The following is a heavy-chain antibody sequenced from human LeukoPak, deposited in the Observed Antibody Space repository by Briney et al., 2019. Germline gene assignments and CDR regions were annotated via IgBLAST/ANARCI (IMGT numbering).Heavy chain of an antibody. CDR2: IINDGITT. Sequence: PGGSLRLSCAASGLTFQNTWMHCIRQAPGEGLVWVSRIINDGITTTYADSVKGRFTISRDNAKKTLYLQMNSLRADDAAVYYCAADGEYAFLVWGQGTMVTVSS. CDR1: GLTFQNTW. D-gene: IGHD2/OR15-2a*01. J-gene: IGHJ3*01. V-gene: IGHV3-74*01. CDR3: AADGEYAFLV.